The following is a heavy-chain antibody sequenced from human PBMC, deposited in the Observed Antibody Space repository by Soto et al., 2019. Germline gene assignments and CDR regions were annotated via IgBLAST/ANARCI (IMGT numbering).Heavy chain of an antibody. J-gene: IGHJ4*02. CDR2: INAGNGNT. V-gene: IGHV1-3*01. Sequence: QVQLVQSGAEVKKPGASVKVSCKASGYTFTSYAMHWVRQAPGQRLEWMGWINAGNGNTKYSQKFQGRVTITRDTSASKANMGLGSLRSEDTPVYYWAGAGGSYVYGGKGTLVTVSS. CDR3: AGAGGSYVY. D-gene: IGHD1-26*01. CDR1: GYTFTSYA.